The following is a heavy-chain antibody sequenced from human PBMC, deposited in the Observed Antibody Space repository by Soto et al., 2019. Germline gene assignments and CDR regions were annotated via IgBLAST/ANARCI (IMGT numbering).Heavy chain of an antibody. D-gene: IGHD3-22*01. CDR1: GRSITSYY. Sequence: QVVLQESGPGLVKPSETLSLTCSVSGRSITSYYWSWVRQPPGKGLEWIGYIYDNGITSQNPSLKSRVTMSADTSQNQFSLKLTYVTGADTAVYYCASTYDSNGYANEFDSWGQGILVTVTS. CDR2: IYDNGIT. J-gene: IGHJ4*02. CDR3: ASTYDSNGYANEFDS. V-gene: IGHV4-59*12.